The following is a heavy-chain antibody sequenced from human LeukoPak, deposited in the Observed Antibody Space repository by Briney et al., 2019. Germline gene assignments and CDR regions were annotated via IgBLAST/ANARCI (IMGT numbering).Heavy chain of an antibody. D-gene: IGHD2-2*02. J-gene: IGHJ4*02. V-gene: IGHV1-18*01. CDR1: GYTFTIYG. Sequence: ASVKVSCKASGYTFTIYGISWVRHAPGQGLEWMGWISAYNGNTNYAQKLQGRVTMTTDTSTSTAYMELRSLRSDDTAVYYCAGSEVVPAAISYFDYWGQGTLVTVSS. CDR2: ISAYNGNT. CDR3: AGSEVVPAAISYFDY.